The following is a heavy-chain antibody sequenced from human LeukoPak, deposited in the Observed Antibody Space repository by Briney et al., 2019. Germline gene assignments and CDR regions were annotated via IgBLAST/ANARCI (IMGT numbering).Heavy chain of an antibody. J-gene: IGHJ4*02. Sequence: GGSLRLSCAASGFTFSSYEMNWVRLAPGKGLEWVSYISSSGSTIYYADSVKGRFTISRDNAKNSLYLQMNSLRAEDTAVYYCASLQPPAGYSSSWGQGTLVTVSS. V-gene: IGHV3-48*03. D-gene: IGHD6-13*01. CDR2: ISSSGSTI. CDR3: ASLQPPAGYSSS. CDR1: GFTFSSYE.